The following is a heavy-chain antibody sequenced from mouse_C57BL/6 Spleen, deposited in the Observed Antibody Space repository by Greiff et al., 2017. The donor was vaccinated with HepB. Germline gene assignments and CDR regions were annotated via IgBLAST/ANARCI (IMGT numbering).Heavy chain of an antibody. J-gene: IGHJ4*01. CDR1: GFTLSDYG. Sequence: DVKLVESGGGLVKPGGSLKLSCAASGFTLSDYGMHWVRQAPEKGLEWVAYISSGSSTIYYADTVKGRFTISRDNAKNTLFLQMTSLRSEDTAMYYCARRSSLYAMDYWGQGTSVTVSS. CDR2: ISSGSSTI. V-gene: IGHV5-17*01. CDR3: ARRSSLYAMDY. D-gene: IGHD1-1*01.